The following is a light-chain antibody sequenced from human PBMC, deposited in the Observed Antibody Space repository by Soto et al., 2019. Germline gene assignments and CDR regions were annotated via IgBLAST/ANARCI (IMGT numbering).Light chain of an antibody. CDR2: GAS. V-gene: IGKV3-20*01. CDR1: QRVSSNY. CDR3: QQYGSPPLT. J-gene: IGKJ3*01. Sequence: EIVLTQSPGTLSLSPGERATLSCRASQRVSSNYLAWYQQKPGQAPRLLIYGASSRATGIPDRFSGSGSGTDFTLTISRLEPEDFAVYYCQQYGSPPLTFGPGTKVD.